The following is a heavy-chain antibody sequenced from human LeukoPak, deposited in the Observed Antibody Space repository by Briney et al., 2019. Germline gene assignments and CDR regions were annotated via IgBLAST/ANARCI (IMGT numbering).Heavy chain of an antibody. J-gene: IGHJ4*02. D-gene: IGHD3-9*01. CDR1: GLTFSSYG. Sequence: GGSLRLSCAASGLTFSSYGMHWVRQAPGKGLEWVAVISYDGSNKYYADSVKGRLTISRDNSQTTLYLQMTSLKTEDTAVYYCTRGRYDILPGYYNPLFDYWGQGTLVTVSS. V-gene: IGHV3-30*03. CDR2: ISYDGSNK. CDR3: TRGRYDILPGYYNPLFDY.